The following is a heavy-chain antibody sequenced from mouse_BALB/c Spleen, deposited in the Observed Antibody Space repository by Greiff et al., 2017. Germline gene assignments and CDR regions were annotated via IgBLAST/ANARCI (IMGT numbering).Heavy chain of an antibody. CDR1: GYTFTDYY. CDR3: ARRGNWEGFAY. V-gene: IGHV1-84*02. Sequence: QVQLKESGPELVKPGASVKISCKASGYTFTDYYINWVKQKPGQGLEWIGWIYPGSGNTKYNEKFKGKATLTVDTSSSTAYMQLSSLTSEDTAVYFCARRGNWEGFAYWGQGTLVTVSA. J-gene: IGHJ3*01. CDR2: IYPGSGNT. D-gene: IGHD4-1*01.